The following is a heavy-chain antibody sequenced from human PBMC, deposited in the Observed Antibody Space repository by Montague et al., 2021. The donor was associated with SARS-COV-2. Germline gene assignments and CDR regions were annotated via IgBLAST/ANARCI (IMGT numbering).Heavy chain of an antibody. CDR1: GDSISTSTW. CDR2: IFHSGTI. Sequence: SETLSLTCRVSGDSISTSTWWTWVRQTPGKGLEWIGEIFHSGTINCNPSLKSRVSISVDKSNDQFSLRLSSLIAADTAVYYCATLSRRAAAGTRDYFGLDVWGQGTTVAVSS. D-gene: IGHD6-13*01. J-gene: IGHJ6*02. V-gene: IGHV4-4*02. CDR3: ATLSRRAAAGTRDYFGLDV.